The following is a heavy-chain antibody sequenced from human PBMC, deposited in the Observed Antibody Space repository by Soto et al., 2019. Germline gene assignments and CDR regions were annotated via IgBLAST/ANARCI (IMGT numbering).Heavy chain of an antibody. Sequence: GGSLRLSCAASGFTFSSYAMHWVRQAPGKGLEWVAVISYDGSNKYYADSVKGRFTISRDNSKNTLYLQMNSLRAEDTAVYYCAREGMGHSSGHEGGYFAYWGQGTLVPVPQ. CDR3: AREGMGHSSGHEGGYFAY. V-gene: IGHV3-30-3*01. J-gene: IGHJ4*02. CDR2: ISYDGSNK. D-gene: IGHD6-19*01. CDR1: GFTFSSYA.